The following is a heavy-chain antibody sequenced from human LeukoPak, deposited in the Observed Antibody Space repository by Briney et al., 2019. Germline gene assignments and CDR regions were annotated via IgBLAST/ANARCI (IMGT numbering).Heavy chain of an antibody. J-gene: IGHJ6*02. CDR2: IYSGGST. D-gene: IGHD2-15*01. CDR3: ARDGRGGPYKYYYGMDV. CDR1: GFTVTKNY. Sequence: PGGSLRLSCEASGFTVTKNYMTWVRQAPGKGLEWVAVIYSGGSTYYADSVKDRFTISRDNSKNTMYLQMNTLRVEDTAVYYCARDGRGGPYKYYYGMDVWGQGTTVTVS. V-gene: IGHV3-66*01.